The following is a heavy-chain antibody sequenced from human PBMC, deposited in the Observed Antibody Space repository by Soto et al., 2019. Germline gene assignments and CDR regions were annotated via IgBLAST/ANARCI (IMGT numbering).Heavy chain of an antibody. Sequence: PGGSLRLSCAASGFTFSSYAMHWVRQAPGKGLGWVAVISYDGSNKYYADSVKGRFTISRDNSKNTLYLQMNSLRAEDTAVYYCARETMVRGVDYYYYYGMDVWGQGTTVTVSS. J-gene: IGHJ6*02. D-gene: IGHD3-10*01. CDR2: ISYDGSNK. CDR1: GFTFSSYA. V-gene: IGHV3-30-3*01. CDR3: ARETMVRGVDYYYYYGMDV.